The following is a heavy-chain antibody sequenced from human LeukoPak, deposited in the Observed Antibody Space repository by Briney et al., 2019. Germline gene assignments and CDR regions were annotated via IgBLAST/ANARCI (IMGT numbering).Heavy chain of an antibody. V-gene: IGHV4-30-4*01. D-gene: IGHD3-10*01. CDR1: GGSISSGDYY. Sequence: PSQTLSLTCTVSGGSISSGDYYWSWIRQPPGEGLEWIGYIYYSGSTYYNPSLKSRVTISVDTSKNQFSLKLSSVTAADTAVYYCARDSMVRGVIIEGSWGQGTLVTVSS. J-gene: IGHJ4*02. CDR2: IYYSGST. CDR3: ARDSMVRGVIIEGS.